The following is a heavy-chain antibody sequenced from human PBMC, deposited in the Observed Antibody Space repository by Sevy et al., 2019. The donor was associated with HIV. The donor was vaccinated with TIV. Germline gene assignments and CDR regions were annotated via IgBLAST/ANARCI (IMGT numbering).Heavy chain of an antibody. V-gene: IGHV3-21*01. J-gene: IGHJ4*02. D-gene: IGHD6-13*01. CDR2: ISSSSKYI. CDR1: GFIFSSYS. CDR3: ASDPAIAAAVTFDN. Sequence: GESLKISCAASGFIFSSYSINWVRQTPGKGLEWVSSISSSSKYIYYADSVKGRFTISRDNAKNSLYLQMNSLRAEDTAVYYCASDPAIAAAVTFDNWGQGTLVTVSS.